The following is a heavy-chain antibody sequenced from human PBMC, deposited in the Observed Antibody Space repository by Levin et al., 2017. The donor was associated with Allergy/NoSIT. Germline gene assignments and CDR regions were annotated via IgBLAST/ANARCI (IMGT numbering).Heavy chain of an antibody. D-gene: IGHD3-16*01. CDR3: AKGGDMDV. J-gene: IGHJ6*02. CDR1: FFSFPLSF. CDR2: ITSDSSHA. V-gene: IGHV3-30*18. Sequence: LSFSSSFFSFPLSFLHWVRQAPGKGLEWVALITSDSSHAFYADSVKGRFTVSLSPSKNTLYLQMNSLRLEDTALYYCAKGGDMDVWGQGTTVSFSS.